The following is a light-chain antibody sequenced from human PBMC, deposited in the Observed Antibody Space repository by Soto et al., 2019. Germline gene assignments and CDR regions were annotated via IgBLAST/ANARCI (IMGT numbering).Light chain of an antibody. CDR1: QTIRNY. V-gene: IGKV1-39*01. Sequence: DMQMTQSPSSLSASVGDRVSITCRSSQTIRNYLHWYQQRPGKAPKLLIYAASNLRSGVPSRFSGSGSGTDFTLTISSLQSEDFATYYCQQSYSIPRLTFGPGTRVEIK. CDR3: QQSYSIPRLT. J-gene: IGKJ3*01. CDR2: AAS.